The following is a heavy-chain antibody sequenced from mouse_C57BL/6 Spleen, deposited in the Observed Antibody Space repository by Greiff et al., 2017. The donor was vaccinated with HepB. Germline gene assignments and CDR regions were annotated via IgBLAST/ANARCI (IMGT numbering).Heavy chain of an antibody. V-gene: IGHV5-4*01. CDR3: ARALYCNFYFNY. CDR2: ISDGGSYT. Sequence: EVQLVESGGGLVKPGGSLKLSCAASGFTFSSYAMSWVRQTPEKRLEWVATISDGGSYTYYPDNVKGRFTISRDNAKNNLYLQMSHLKSEDTAMYYCARALYCNFYFNYWGQGTTLTVSS. J-gene: IGHJ2*01. CDR1: GFTFSSYA. D-gene: IGHD2-1*01.